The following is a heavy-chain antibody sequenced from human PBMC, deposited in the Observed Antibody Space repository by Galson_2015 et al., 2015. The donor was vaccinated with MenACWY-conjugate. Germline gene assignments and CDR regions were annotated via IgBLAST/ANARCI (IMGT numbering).Heavy chain of an antibody. Sequence: SLRLSCAASGFTFSRYGMHWVRQAPGKGLAWVSRINSDGSIGTYADSVKGRFTISRDNAKNTLYLQMDSLRADDTAVYYCTRVGGYDRPGGDYWGQGTLVTASS. V-gene: IGHV3-74*01. CDR2: INSDGSIG. CDR3: TRVGGYDRPGGDY. CDR1: GFTFSRYG. J-gene: IGHJ4*02. D-gene: IGHD5-12*01.